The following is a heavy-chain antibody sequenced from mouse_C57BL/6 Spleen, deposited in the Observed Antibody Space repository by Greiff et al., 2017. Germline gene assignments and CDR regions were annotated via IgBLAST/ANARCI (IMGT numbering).Heavy chain of an antibody. Sequence: QVQLKQPGAELVRPGSSVKLSCKASGYTFTSYWMHWVKQRPIQGLEWIGNIDPSDSETHYNQKFKDKATLTVDKSSSTAYMQLSSLTSEDSAVYYWAYGDGGGAFDDWGQGTTLTVSS. CDR2: IDPSDSET. V-gene: IGHV1-52*01. D-gene: IGHD2-13*01. CDR1: GYTFTSYW. CDR3: AYGDGGGAFDD. J-gene: IGHJ2*01.